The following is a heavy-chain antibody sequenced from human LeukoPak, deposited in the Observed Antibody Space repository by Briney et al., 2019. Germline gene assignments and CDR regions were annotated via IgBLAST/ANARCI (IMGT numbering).Heavy chain of an antibody. CDR1: GGSISSYY. Sequence: PSETLSLTCTVSGGSISSYYWSWIRQPPGKGLEWIGSVYYTGSTYYNPSLKSRVTISVDTAKNHFSLNLSSVTAADTAVYYCASSTSGWYNGNDYWGQGTLVTVSS. D-gene: IGHD6-19*01. V-gene: IGHV4-59*05. CDR3: ASSTSGWYNGNDY. J-gene: IGHJ4*02. CDR2: VYYTGST.